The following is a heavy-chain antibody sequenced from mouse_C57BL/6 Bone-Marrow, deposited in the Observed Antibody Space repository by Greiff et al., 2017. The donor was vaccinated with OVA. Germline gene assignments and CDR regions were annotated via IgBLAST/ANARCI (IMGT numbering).Heavy chain of an antibody. CDR1: GFTFSDYY. J-gene: IGHJ3*01. D-gene: IGHD2-4*01. CDR2: INYDGSST. V-gene: IGHV5-16*01. Sequence: EVQLVESEGGLVQPGSSMKLSCTASGFTFSDYYMAWVRQVPEKGLEWVANINYDGSSTYYLDSLKSRFIISRDNAKNILYLQMSRLKSEDTATYYCAAGDYDWFAYWGQGTLVTVSA. CDR3: AAGDYDWFAY.